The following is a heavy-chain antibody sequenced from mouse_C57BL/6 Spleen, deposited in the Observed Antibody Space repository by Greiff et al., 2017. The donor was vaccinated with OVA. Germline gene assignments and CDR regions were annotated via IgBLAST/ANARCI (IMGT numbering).Heavy chain of an antibody. V-gene: IGHV2-9-1*01. CDR3: ARFYYDYATAPWFAY. J-gene: IGHJ3*01. CDR1: GFSLTSYA. CDR2: IWTGGGT. Sequence: VQLQQSGPGLVAPSQSLSITCTVSGFSLTSYAISWVRQPPGKGLEWLGVIWTGGGTNYNSALKSRMSISKDNSKSQVFLKMNSLQTDDTARYYGARFYYDYATAPWFAYWGQGTLVTVSA. D-gene: IGHD2-4*01.